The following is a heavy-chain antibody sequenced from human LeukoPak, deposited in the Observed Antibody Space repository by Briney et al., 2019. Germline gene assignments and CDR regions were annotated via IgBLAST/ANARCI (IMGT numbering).Heavy chain of an antibody. CDR2: ISFDESSE. D-gene: IGHD5-12*01. J-gene: IGHJ4*02. Sequence: GGSLRLSCAASGFTFSSSAMSWVRQAPGKGLEWVALISFDESSEYYADSVKGRFSISRDNSKNTLYLQMNNARVDDTAVYYCAKEVGYGSPYFDYWGQGTLVTVAS. CDR3: AKEVGYGSPYFDY. V-gene: IGHV3-30*18. CDR1: GFTFSSSA.